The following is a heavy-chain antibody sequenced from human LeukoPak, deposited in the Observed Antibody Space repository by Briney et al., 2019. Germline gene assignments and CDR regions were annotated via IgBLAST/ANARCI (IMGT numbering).Heavy chain of an antibody. V-gene: IGHV3-23*01. D-gene: IGHD4-17*01. J-gene: IGHJ4*02. CDR3: AKKGQADDYGKPD. Sequence: GGSLRLSCAASGFTFSNFAMTWVRQSPGKGLEWVSAIDGSGGGTYYADSVKGRFAISRDNSMNTLYLQMSSLRAEDTAVYYCAKKGQADDYGKPDWGQGTLVTVSS. CDR1: GFTFSNFA. CDR2: IDGSGGGT.